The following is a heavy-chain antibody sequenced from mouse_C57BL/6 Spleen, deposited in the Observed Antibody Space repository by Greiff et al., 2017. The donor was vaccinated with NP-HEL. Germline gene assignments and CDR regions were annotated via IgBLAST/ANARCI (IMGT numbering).Heavy chain of an antibody. J-gene: IGHJ2*01. CDR1: GFTFSSYA. Sequence: DVMLVESGGGLVKPGGSLKLSCAASGFTFSSYAMSWVRQTPEKRLEWVATISDGGSYTYYPDNVKGRFTISRDNAKNNLYLQMSHLKSEDTAMYYCARGYYYGSSPDYWGQGTTLTVSS. CDR3: ARGYYYGSSPDY. CDR2: ISDGGSYT. D-gene: IGHD1-1*01. V-gene: IGHV5-4*03.